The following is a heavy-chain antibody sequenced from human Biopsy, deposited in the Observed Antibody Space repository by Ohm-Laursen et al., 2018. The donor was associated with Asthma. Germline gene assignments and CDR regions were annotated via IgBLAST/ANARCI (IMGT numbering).Heavy chain of an antibody. V-gene: IGHV4-30-2*01. Sequence: SQTLSLTCAVSGGSVSSGNNSWTWIRQPPGKGLEWIGYMYHSGRTYYNPSLKSRVNISVDKSKNQFSLKVNSVTAADTAVYYCVRFFAGAVYHNYVMDVWGQGTTVTVSS. CDR2: MYHSGRT. J-gene: IGHJ6*02. CDR1: GGSVSSGNNS. CDR3: VRFFAGAVYHNYVMDV. D-gene: IGHD3-3*01.